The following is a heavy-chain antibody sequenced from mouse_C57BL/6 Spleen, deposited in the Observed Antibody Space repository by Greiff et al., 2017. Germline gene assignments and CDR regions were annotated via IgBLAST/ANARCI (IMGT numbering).Heavy chain of an antibody. Sequence: QVQLQQPGAELVMPGASVKLSCKASGHTFTSYWMHWVKQRPGQGLEWIGEIDPSDSYTNYNQKFKGKSTLTVDKSSSTAYMQLSSLTSEDSAVYYCARPHRDYFDDWGQGTTLTVSS. V-gene: IGHV1-69*01. CDR3: ARPHRDYFDD. J-gene: IGHJ2*01. D-gene: IGHD6-1*01. CDR1: GHTFTSYW. CDR2: IDPSDSYT.